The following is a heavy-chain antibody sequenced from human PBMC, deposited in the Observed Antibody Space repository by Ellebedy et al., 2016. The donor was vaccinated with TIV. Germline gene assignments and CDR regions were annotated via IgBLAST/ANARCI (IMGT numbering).Heavy chain of an antibody. CDR3: ARVVWQQPVSYAFDI. J-gene: IGHJ3*02. Sequence: MPGGSLRLSCAVSGGSISPYYWSWIRQLPGKGLEWIGYIYYSGGTNYNPSLKSRVTISVDTSKNHFSLRLTSVTAADTAVYYCARVVWQQPVSYAFDIWGQGTMVTVSS. D-gene: IGHD6-13*01. CDR1: GGSISPYY. V-gene: IGHV4-59*01. CDR2: IYYSGGT.